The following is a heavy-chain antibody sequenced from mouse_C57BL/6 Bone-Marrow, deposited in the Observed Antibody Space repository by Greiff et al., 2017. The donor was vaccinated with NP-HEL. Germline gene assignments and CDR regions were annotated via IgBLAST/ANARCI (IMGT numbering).Heavy chain of an antibody. CDR1: GYTFTSYG. D-gene: IGHD1-1*01. CDR2: IYPRSGNT. J-gene: IGHJ2*01. Sequence: VKVVESGAELARPGASVKLSCKASGYTFTSYGISWVKQRTGQGLEWIGEIYPRSGNTYYNEKFKGKATLTADKSSSTAYMELRSLTSEDSAVYFCAREGYYGSSYWGQGTTLTVSS. V-gene: IGHV1-81*01. CDR3: AREGYYGSSY.